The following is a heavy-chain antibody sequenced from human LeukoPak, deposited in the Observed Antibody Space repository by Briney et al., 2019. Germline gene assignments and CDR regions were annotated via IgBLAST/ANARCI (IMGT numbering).Heavy chain of an antibody. D-gene: IGHD3-10*01. V-gene: IGHV1-18*01. Sequence: AAVKVSCMASGYTFTSYGISWVRQAPGQGGEWMGWISAYNGNTNYAQKLQGRVTMTTDTSTSTAYMELRRLRSDDTAVYYCARGLSYGSGSLWGQGALVTVSS. J-gene: IGHJ4*02. CDR2: ISAYNGNT. CDR3: ARGLSYGSGSL. CDR1: GYTFTSYG.